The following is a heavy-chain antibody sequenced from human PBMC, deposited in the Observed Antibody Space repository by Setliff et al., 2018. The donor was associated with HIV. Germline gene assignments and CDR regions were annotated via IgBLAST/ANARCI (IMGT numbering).Heavy chain of an antibody. CDR2: IYTSGST. D-gene: IGHD3-3*01. CDR1: GGSINSGTYY. J-gene: IGHJ4*02. V-gene: IGHV4-61*02. CDR3: ARADDFWSGYIPY. Sequence: SETLSLTCTVSGGSINSGTYYWSWIRQPAGKGLEWIGRIYTSGSTNYNPSLKSRVTISVDTSKNQFSLKLSSVTAADTAVYYCARADDFWSGYIPYWGQGTLVTVSS.